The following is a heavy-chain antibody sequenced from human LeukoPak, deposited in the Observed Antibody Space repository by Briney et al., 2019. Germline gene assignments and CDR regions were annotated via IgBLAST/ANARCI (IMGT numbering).Heavy chain of an antibody. V-gene: IGHV1-8*03. D-gene: IGHD3-9*01. CDR3: ARQDNILAPFDS. CDR1: GYTFTSYY. J-gene: IGHJ4*02. Sequence: ALVKVSCKASGYTFTSYYLNWVRQATGQGLEWMGWINPNIGDTDYAQKFQGRVTFTRNTAISTVYMELSSLRSDDTAIYYCARQDNILAPFDSWGQGTLVTVSS. CDR2: INPNIGDT.